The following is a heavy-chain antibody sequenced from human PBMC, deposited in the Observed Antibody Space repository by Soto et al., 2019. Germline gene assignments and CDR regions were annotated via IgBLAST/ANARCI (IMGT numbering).Heavy chain of an antibody. CDR3: AREPRNCGGDCYSFDY. CDR1: GYTFTGYY. V-gene: IGHV1-2*04. J-gene: IGHJ4*02. CDR2: INPNSGGT. D-gene: IGHD2-21*02. Sequence: ASVKVSCKASGYTFTGYYMHWVRRAPGQGLEWMGWINPNSGGTNYAQKFQGWVTMTRDTSISTAYMELSRLRSDDTAVYYCAREPRNCGGDCYSFDYWGQGTLVTVSS.